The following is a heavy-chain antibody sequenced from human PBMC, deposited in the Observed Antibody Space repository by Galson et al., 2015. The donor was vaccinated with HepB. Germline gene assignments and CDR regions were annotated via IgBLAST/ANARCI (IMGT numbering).Heavy chain of an antibody. V-gene: IGHV1-3*01. J-gene: IGHJ6*02. CDR2: INAGNGNT. CDR1: GYTFTSYA. CDR3: ARMPVTTRSTGDYYYGMDV. Sequence: SVKVSCKASGYTFTSYAMHWVRQAPGQRLEWMGWINAGNGNTKYSQKFQGRVTITRDTSASTAYMELSSLRSEDTAVYYCARMPVTTRSTGDYYYGMDVWGQGTTVTVTS. D-gene: IGHD4-17*01.